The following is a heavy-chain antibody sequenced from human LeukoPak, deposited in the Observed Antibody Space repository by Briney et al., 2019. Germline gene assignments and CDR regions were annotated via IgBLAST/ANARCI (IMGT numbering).Heavy chain of an antibody. CDR2: INPNSGGT. J-gene: IGHJ4*02. D-gene: IGHD2-15*01. CDR3: ARGNTLCSGGACSTNIDY. CDR1: GYTFTGYY. V-gene: IGHV1-2*06. Sequence: ASVKVSCKASGYTFTGYYMHWVRQAPGQGLEWMGRINPNSGGTNYAQKFQGRVTMTRDTSISTAYMELSRLRSDDTAVYYCARGNTLCSGGACSTNIDYWGQGTLVTVSS.